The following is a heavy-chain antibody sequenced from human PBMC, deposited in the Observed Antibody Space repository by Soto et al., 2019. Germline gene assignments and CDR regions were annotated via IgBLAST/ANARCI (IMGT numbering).Heavy chain of an antibody. J-gene: IGHJ4*02. Sequence: DSVNVSCNASGYTFTSYYRHWVRQAPGQGLEWMGIINPSGGSTSYAQKFQGRVTMTRDTSTSTVYMELSSLRSEDTAVYYCARDYYDSSHFDFWGQGTLVTVSS. CDR1: GYTFTSYY. D-gene: IGHD3-22*01. CDR3: ARDYYDSSHFDF. CDR2: INPSGGST. V-gene: IGHV1-46*01.